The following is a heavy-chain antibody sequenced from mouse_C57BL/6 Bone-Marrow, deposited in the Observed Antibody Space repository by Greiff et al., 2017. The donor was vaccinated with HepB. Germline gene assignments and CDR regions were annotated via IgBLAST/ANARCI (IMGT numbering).Heavy chain of an antibody. CDR3: ANYGSSPYAMDY. CDR1: GYTFTSSW. CDR2: IDPSDSYT. D-gene: IGHD1-1*01. V-gene: IGHV1-59*01. J-gene: IGHJ4*01. Sequence: QVQLQQPGAELVRPGPSVKLSCKASGYTFTSSWMHWVKQRPGQGLEWIGVIDPSDSYTNYNQKFKGKATLTVETSSSTAYMQLSSLTSEDSAVYYCANYGSSPYAMDYWGQGTSVTVSS.